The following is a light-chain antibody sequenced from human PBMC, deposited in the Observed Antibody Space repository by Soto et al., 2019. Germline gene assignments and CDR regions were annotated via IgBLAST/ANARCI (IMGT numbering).Light chain of an antibody. CDR1: SSDVGGYNY. Sequence: QSALTQPASVSGSPGQSITISCTGTSSDVGGYNYVSWYQQHPGKAPQLIIYDVSNRPSGVSNRFSGSKSGNTASLTISGLQAEDEADYYCSSYASSSTPVVFGGGTKLTVL. CDR2: DVS. J-gene: IGLJ2*01. CDR3: SSYASSSTPVV. V-gene: IGLV2-14*01.